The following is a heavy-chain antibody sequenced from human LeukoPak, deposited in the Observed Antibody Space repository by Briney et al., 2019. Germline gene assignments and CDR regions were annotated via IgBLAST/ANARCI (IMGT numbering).Heavy chain of an antibody. CDR1: GFTFSDYW. CDR3: AKEHYGSGSYGAFDI. Sequence: GGSLRLSCAASGFTFSDYWMHWVRQAPGKGLVWVSRINSDGSSTRYADSVKGRFTISRDNAKNTLYLQMNSLRAEDTAVYYCAKEHYGSGSYGAFDIWGQGTMVTVSS. J-gene: IGHJ3*02. CDR2: INSDGSST. D-gene: IGHD3-10*01. V-gene: IGHV3-74*01.